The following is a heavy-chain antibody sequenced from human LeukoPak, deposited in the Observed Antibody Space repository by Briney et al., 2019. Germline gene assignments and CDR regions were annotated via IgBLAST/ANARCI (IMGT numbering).Heavy chain of an antibody. D-gene: IGHD5-18*01. CDR2: IIPILGIA. CDR1: GGTFSSYA. J-gene: IGHJ3*02. CDR3: ARVSVDTAMVTEAFDI. Sequence: SVKVPCKASGGTFSSYAISWVRQAPGQGLEWMGRIIPILGIANYAQKFQGRVTITADKSTSTAYMELRSLRSDDTAVYYCARVSVDTAMVTEAFDIWGQGTMVTVSS. V-gene: IGHV1-69*04.